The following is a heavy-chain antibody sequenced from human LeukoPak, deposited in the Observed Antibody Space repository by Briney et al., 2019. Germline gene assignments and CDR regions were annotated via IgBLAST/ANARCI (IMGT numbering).Heavy chain of an antibody. Sequence: ASVKVSCKASGYTFTSYGISWVRQAPGQGLEWMGWISAYNGNRNYAQKLQGRVTMTTDTFTSTAYMDLRSLRSDDTAVYYRARDGPVAPNYGDSGDYWGQGTLVTVSS. V-gene: IGHV1-18*01. CDR3: ARDGPVAPNYGDSGDY. CDR1: GYTFTSYG. D-gene: IGHD4-17*01. CDR2: ISAYNGNR. J-gene: IGHJ4*02.